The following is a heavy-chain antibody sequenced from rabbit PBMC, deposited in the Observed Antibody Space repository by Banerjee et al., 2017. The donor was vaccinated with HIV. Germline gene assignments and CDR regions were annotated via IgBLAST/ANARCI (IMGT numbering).Heavy chain of an antibody. CDR1: GFSFSSSYY. CDR3: ARGGTIATMSL. CDR2: MNTASGTT. D-gene: IGHD2-1*01. J-gene: IGHJ4*01. V-gene: IGHV1S45*01. Sequence: QQQLVESGGGLVKPGASLTLTCTASGFSFSSSYYICWVRQAPGKGLEWIGCMNTASGTTYYASWAKGRFTISKTSSTTLTLQMTSLTAADTATYFCARGGTIATMSLWGPGTLVTVS.